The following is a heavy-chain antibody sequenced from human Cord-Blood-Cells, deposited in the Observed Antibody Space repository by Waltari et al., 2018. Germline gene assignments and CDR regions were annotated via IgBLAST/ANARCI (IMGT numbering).Heavy chain of an antibody. J-gene: IGHJ4*02. CDR1: GFTFDDYA. D-gene: IGHD2-2*01. V-gene: IGHV3-9*01. CDR3: ASGYCSSTSCPMKDY. Sequence: EVQLVESGGGLVQPGGSLRLSCAASGFTFDDYAMHGVRQAPGKGLEWVSGISWNSGSIGYADSVKGRFTISRDNAKNSLYLQMNSLRAEDTALYYCASGYCSSTSCPMKDYWGQGTLVTVSS. CDR2: ISWNSGSI.